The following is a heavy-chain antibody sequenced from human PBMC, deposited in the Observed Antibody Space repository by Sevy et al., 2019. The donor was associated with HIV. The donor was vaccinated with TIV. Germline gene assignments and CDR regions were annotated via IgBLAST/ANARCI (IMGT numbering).Heavy chain of an antibody. D-gene: IGHD1-26*01. Sequence: GGSLRLSCAASGFTSSNYAMSWVRQAPGKGLEWVSGLSGSGGSIYYADSVKGRFTISRNNSRNTLYLQMNSLRAEDTAVYYCAKDRIWELGDSFDFWGQGTMVTVSS. CDR3: AKDRIWELGDSFDF. V-gene: IGHV3-23*01. CDR2: LSGSGGSI. J-gene: IGHJ3*01. CDR1: GFTSSNYA.